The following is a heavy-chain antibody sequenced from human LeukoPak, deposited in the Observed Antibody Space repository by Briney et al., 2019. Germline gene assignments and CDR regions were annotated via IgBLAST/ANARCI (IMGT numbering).Heavy chain of an antibody. J-gene: IGHJ4*02. CDR1: GGSFSGYF. V-gene: IGHV4-34*01. CDR3: ARRGTSLRPMDS. Sequence: PSETLSLTCAVYGGSFSGYFWSWIRQSPGKGLEWIGEISHRGTTNYNPSLKSRVSISVDTSKNQYSLNLTSVTAADTAVYYCARRGTSLRPMDSWGQGTLVTVSS. CDR2: ISHRGTT.